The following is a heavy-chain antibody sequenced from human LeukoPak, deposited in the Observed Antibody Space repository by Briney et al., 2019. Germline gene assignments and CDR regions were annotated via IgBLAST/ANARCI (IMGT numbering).Heavy chain of an antibody. CDR1: GFAFSSYA. Sequence: GGSLRLSCAASGFAFSSYAMHWVRQAPGKGLEWVAVISYDGSNKYYADSVKGRFTISRDNSKNTLYLQMNSLRAEDTAVYYCARGVPGSSSLYYFDYWGQGTLVTVSS. J-gene: IGHJ4*02. D-gene: IGHD6-6*01. CDR3: ARGVPGSSSLYYFDY. CDR2: ISYDGSNK. V-gene: IGHV3-30-3*01.